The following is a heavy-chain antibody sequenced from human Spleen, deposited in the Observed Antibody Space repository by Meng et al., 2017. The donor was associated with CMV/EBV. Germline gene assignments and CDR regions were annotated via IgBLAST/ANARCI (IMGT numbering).Heavy chain of an antibody. CDR2: IRSKGYGGTT. Sequence: GESLKISCTASGFTFVDYAMSWVRRTPGKGLEWVGFIRSKGYGGTTEYAASVEGRFTISRDDSKGIAYLQMNSLKIEDTAMYYCARRIATEDYWGQGTLVTVSS. V-gene: IGHV3-49*04. D-gene: IGHD6-13*01. J-gene: IGHJ4*02. CDR3: ARRIATEDY. CDR1: GFTFVDYA.